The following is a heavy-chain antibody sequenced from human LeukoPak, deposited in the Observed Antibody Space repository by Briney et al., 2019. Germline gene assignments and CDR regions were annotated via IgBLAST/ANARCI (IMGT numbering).Heavy chain of an antibody. CDR1: GYTFTSNY. J-gene: IGHJ4*02. CDR2: ISPSGGST. CDR3: ARDWMVRHFDY. V-gene: IGHV1-46*01. Sequence: ASVKVSCKAFGYTFTSNYMHWVRQAPGQGPEWMGVISPSGGSTTYAQKFQGRVTLTRDMSTSTDYLELSRLRSDDTAVYYCARDWMVRHFDYWGQGTLVTVSS. D-gene: IGHD3-10*01.